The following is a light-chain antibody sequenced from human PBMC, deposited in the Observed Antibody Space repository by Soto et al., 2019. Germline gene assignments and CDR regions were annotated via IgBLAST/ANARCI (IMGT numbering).Light chain of an antibody. CDR3: QHYNNWPLT. CDR1: QDIASN. V-gene: IGKV3-15*01. CDR2: GAS. Sequence: IVMTQSPATLSVSPGERVTLSCRASQDIASNLAWYQQKPGQAPRLLIYGASTRSTGIPDNFSGSESGTESTFTISSLQSEDFAVYYFQHYNNWPLTCGGGTTVEIK. J-gene: IGKJ4*01.